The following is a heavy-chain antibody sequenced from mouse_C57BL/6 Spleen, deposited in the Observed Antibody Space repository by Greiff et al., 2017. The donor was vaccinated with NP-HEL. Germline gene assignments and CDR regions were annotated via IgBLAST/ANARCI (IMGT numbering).Heavy chain of an antibody. CDR3: ARGATVVATSYFDY. D-gene: IGHD1-1*01. Sequence: QVQLKQSGAELVKPGASVKLSCKASGYTFTSYWMHWVKQRPGQGLEWIGMIHPNSGSTNYNEKFKSKATLTVDKSSSTAYMQLSSLTSEDSAVYYCARGATVVATSYFDYWGQGTTLTVSS. J-gene: IGHJ2*01. CDR2: IHPNSGST. V-gene: IGHV1-64*01. CDR1: GYTFTSYW.